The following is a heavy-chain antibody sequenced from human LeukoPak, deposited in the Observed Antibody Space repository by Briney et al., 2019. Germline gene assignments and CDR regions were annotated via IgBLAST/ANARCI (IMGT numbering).Heavy chain of an antibody. CDR1: GFTFSSYG. CDR3: AKDGSSFIVVVPAAMEYYYMDV. J-gene: IGHJ6*03. CDR2: IRYDGSNK. V-gene: IGHV3-30*02. D-gene: IGHD2-2*01. Sequence: VGSLRLSCAASGFTFSSYGMHWVRQAPGKGLEWVAFIRYDGSNKYYADSVKGRFTISRDNSKNTLYLQMNSLRAEDTAVYYCAKDGSSFIVVVPAAMEYYYMDVWGKGTTVTISS.